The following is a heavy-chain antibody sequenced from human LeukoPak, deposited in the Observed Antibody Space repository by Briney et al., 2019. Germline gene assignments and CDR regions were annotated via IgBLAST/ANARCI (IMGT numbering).Heavy chain of an antibody. D-gene: IGHD3-9*01. CDR2: ISGSGGST. J-gene: IGHJ6*02. Sequence: GGSLRLSCAASGFTFSSYAMSWGRQAPGKGLEWVPAISGSGGSTYYADSVKGRFTLSRDNSKNTLYLQMNSLRAEDTAVYYCAKAYDILTGYRDLYYYYGMDVWGQGTTVTVSS. CDR3: AKAYDILTGYRDLYYYYGMDV. V-gene: IGHV3-23*01. CDR1: GFTFSSYA.